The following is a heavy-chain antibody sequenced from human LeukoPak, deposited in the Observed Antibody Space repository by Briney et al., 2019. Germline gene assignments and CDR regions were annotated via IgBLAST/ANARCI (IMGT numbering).Heavy chain of an antibody. CDR3: AKDTGGDIVGEVRRFDY. CDR2: TYYSGST. Sequence: SETLSLTCTVSGGSISSSSYYWGWIRQPPGKGLEWIGSTYYSGSTYYNPSLKSRVTISVDTSKNQFSLKLSSVTAADTAVYYCAKDTGGDIVGEVRRFDYWGQGTLVTVSS. J-gene: IGHJ4*02. V-gene: IGHV4-39*07. D-gene: IGHD1-26*01. CDR1: GGSISSSSYY.